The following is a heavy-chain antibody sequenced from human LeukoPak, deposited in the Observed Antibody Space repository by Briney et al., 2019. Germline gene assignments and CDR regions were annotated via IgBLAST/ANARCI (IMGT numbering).Heavy chain of an antibody. J-gene: IGHJ4*02. V-gene: IGHV4-59*01. CDR3: ARATGEVFSL. Sequence: PSEPLSLTCTVSGGSISSYYWSWIRQPPGKRLEWIGHIFSCGSTNYNPSLKSRVTISVDTSRNQFSLKLSSVTAADTAVYYCARATGEVFSLWGLGTLVAVCS. CDR1: GGSISSYY. D-gene: IGHD7-27*01. CDR2: IFSCGST.